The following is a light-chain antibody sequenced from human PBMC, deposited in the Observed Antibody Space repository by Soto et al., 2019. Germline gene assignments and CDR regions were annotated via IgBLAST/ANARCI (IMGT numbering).Light chain of an antibody. CDR2: GAS. CDR1: QGISDY. CDR3: QQLNAYPLT. Sequence: DIPLTQSPSFLSASVGDRVTISCRASQGISDYLAWYQQKPGKAPKLLIYGASTLQSGVPSRFSGSASGTEFSLTISSRQPEDFATYFCQQLNAYPLTFGGGTKLEIK. J-gene: IGKJ4*01. V-gene: IGKV1-9*01.